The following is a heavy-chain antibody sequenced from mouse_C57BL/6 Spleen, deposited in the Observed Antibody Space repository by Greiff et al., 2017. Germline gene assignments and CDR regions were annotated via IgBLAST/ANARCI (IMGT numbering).Heavy chain of an antibody. Sequence: EVQRVESGEGLVKPGGSLKLSCAASGFTFSSYAMSWVRQTPEKRLEWVAYISSGCDYIYYADTVKGRFTISRDNARNTLYLQLSSLKSEDTAMYYCTRDGGYDYCATDYWGQGTSVTVSS. CDR2: ISSGCDYI. D-gene: IGHD2-10*02. V-gene: IGHV5-9-1*02. J-gene: IGHJ4*01. CDR3: TRDGGYDYCATDY. CDR1: GFTFSSYA.